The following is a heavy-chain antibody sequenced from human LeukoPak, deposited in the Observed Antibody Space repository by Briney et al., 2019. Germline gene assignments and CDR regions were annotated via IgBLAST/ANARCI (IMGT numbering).Heavy chain of an antibody. D-gene: IGHD2-21*02. CDR3: ARELVSLATGYFDL. CDR1: GFTFGTYG. V-gene: IGHV3-23*01. J-gene: IGHJ2*01. CDR2: ITGCSTGT. Sequence: QPGGSLRLSCEASGFTFGTYGMNWVRQAPGKGLEWVSCITGCSTGTYYADSVGGRFTISRDNSKNTVHLQMNNLTADDTAIYYCARELVSLATGYFDLRGRGTLVTVSS.